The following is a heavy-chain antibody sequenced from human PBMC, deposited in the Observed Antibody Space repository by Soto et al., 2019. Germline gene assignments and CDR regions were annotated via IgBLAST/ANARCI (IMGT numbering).Heavy chain of an antibody. CDR1: GGSIRSYY. Sequence: QVQLQESGPGLVKPSETLSLTCNVSGGSIRSYYWSWVRQPPGKPLEWIGRIYTSGSTNYNPSLKSRVSMSVDTSKNQFSLEVTSVTAADTAVYYCAREGASGFGMDVWGLGTTVTVSS. V-gene: IGHV4-4*07. D-gene: IGHD1-26*01. J-gene: IGHJ6*02. CDR2: IYTSGST. CDR3: AREGASGFGMDV.